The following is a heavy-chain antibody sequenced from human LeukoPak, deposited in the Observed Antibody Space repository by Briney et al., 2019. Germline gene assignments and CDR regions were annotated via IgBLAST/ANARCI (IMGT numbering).Heavy chain of an antibody. V-gene: IGHV1-18*01. CDR2: INTYNGNT. CDR1: GYTFTSYG. D-gene: IGHD1-26*01. Sequence: ASVKVSCKASGYTFTSYGITWMRQAPGQGLEWMGCINTYNGNTNYAQKLQGRVTITTDTSTSTAYMELRSLRSDDTAVFYCARDLVDGVGAPGAYWGQGALVTVSS. J-gene: IGHJ4*02. CDR3: ARDLVDGVGAPGAY.